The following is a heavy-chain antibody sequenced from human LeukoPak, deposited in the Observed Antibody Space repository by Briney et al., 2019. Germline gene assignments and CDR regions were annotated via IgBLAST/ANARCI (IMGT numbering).Heavy chain of an antibody. V-gene: IGHV3-48*01. D-gene: IGHD1-7*01. CDR1: GFTFSSYS. Sequence: PGGSLRLSCAASGFTFSSYSMNWVRQALGKGLEWVSYISSSSSTIYYADSVKARFTISRDNAKNSLYLQMNSLRAEDTAVYYCARVVVITGTTSDYWGQGTLVTVSS. CDR3: ARVVVITGTTSDY. J-gene: IGHJ4*02. CDR2: ISSSSSTI.